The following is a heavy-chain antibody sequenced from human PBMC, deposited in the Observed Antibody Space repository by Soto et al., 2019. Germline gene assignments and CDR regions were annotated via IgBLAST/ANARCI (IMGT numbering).Heavy chain of an antibody. J-gene: IGHJ5*02. D-gene: IGHD2-21*01. CDR1: GFSFSDSY. CDR2: ISPRSTFR. CDR3: ARGGGGGLFDP. V-gene: IGHV3-11*06. Sequence: GGSLRLFCATSGFSFSDSYMSWIRQAPGKGLEWISYISPRSTFRDYADSVKGRFTISRDSVKNSLYLQMNNLTADDTGVYYCARGGGGGLFDPWGQGSVVTVSS.